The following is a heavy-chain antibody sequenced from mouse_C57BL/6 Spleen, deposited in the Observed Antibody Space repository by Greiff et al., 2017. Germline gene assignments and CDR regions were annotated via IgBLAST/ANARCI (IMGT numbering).Heavy chain of an antibody. D-gene: IGHD4-1*01. CDR2: IYPGNSDT. CDR3: TRWETPYYFDY. Sequence: EVQLQQPGAELVKPGASVKMSCKTSGYTFTSYWMHWVKQRPGQGLEWIGAIYPGNSDTSYNQKFKGKAKLTAVTSASTAYMELSSLTNEDSAVYYCTRWETPYYFDYWGQGTTLTVSS. CDR1: GYTFTSYW. V-gene: IGHV1-5*01. J-gene: IGHJ2*01.